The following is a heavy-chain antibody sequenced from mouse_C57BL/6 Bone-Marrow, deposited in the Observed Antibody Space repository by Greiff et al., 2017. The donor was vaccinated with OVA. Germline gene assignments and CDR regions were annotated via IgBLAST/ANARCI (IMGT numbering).Heavy chain of an antibody. Sequence: EVKLVESGGGLVKPGGSLKLSCAASGFTFSDYGMHWVRQAPEKGLEWVAYISSGSSTIYYADTVKGRFTISRDNAKNTLFLQMTSLRSEDTAMYYGARRTTVVATGDYWGQGTTLTVSS. V-gene: IGHV5-17*01. D-gene: IGHD1-1*01. CDR3: ARRTTVVATGDY. CDR1: GFTFSDYG. J-gene: IGHJ2*01. CDR2: ISSGSSTI.